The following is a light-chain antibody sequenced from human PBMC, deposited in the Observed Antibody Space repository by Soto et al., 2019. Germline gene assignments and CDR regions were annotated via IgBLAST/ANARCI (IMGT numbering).Light chain of an antibody. V-gene: IGKV3D-20*02. J-gene: IGKJ4*01. CDR3: QQRSNWRST. CDR2: GAS. CDR1: QSVSSSY. Sequence: EIVLTQSPGTLSLSPGERATLSCRASQSVSSSYLAWYQKKPGQAPRLLIYGASSRATGIPDRFSGSGSGTDFNLTISRLETEDFAVYFCQQRSNWRSTFGGGTKVDIK.